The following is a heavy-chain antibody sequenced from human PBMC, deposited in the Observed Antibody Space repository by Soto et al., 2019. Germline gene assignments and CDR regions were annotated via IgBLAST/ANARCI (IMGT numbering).Heavy chain of an antibody. CDR3: VKHYNRYLDL. CDR2: IYNAEST. CDR1: NGSVSSGHYY. D-gene: IGHD1-1*01. J-gene: IGHJ2*01. V-gene: IGHV4-61*03. Sequence: QVQLQESGPGLVKPSDTLSLSCAVSNGSVSSGHYYWTWIRQPPGKGLEWIGYIYNAESTNYNPSLRNRLTISIDTSKNHLSLELSSVTAADTAVYFCVKHYNRYLDLWGRGTLVTVSS.